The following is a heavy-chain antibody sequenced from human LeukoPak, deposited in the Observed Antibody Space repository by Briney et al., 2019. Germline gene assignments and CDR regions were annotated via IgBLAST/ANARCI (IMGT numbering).Heavy chain of an antibody. V-gene: IGHV3-23*01. J-gene: IGHJ4*02. CDR3: ARGFRGFSTEGFIDY. CDR1: GFTFSSYA. D-gene: IGHD3-10*01. CDR2: ISGSGGST. Sequence: PGGSLRLSCAASGFTFSSYAMSWVHQAPGKGLEWVSAISGSGGSTYYADSVKGRFTISRDNSKDTLYLQMNSLRAEDTAVYYCARGFRGFSTEGFIDYWGQGTLVTVSS.